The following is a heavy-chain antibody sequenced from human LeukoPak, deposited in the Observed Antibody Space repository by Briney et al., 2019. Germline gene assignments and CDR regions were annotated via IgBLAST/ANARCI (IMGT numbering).Heavy chain of an antibody. D-gene: IGHD3/OR15-3a*01. V-gene: IGHV4-30-4*01. Sequence: SETLSLTCTVSGGSISSGDYYWTWIRQPPGKGLEWIGYIYYSESTYYNPSLKSRIITSIDTSKNQFSLQLSSVTAADTAVYYCARGLGGWFDPWGQGALVTVSS. CDR3: ARGLGGWFDP. CDR1: GGSISSGDYY. CDR2: IYYSEST. J-gene: IGHJ5*02.